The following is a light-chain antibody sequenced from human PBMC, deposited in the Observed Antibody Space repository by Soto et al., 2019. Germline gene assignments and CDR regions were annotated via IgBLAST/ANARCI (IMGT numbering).Light chain of an antibody. J-gene: IGKJ5*01. CDR3: QQRSNWPPRIT. CDR2: DAS. CDR1: QSVSSY. Sequence: EIVLTQSPATLSLSPGERATLSCRASQSVSSYLAWYQQKPGRASRLLIYDASNRATGIPARFSGSGSGTDFTLTISRLEPEDFAVYYCQQRSNWPPRITFGQGTRLEVK. V-gene: IGKV3-11*01.